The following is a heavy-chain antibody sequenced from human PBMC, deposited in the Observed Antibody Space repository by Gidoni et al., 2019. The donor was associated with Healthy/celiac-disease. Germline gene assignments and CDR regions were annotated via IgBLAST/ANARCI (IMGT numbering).Heavy chain of an antibody. CDR2: INHSGST. V-gene: IGHV4-34*01. Sequence: QVQLQQWGAGLLKPSETLSLTCAVYGGSFSGYYWSWIRQPPGKGLEWIGEINHSGSTNYNPSLNSRVTISVDTSKNQFSLKLSSVTAADTAVYYCARGSQDTAMVNWGQGTLVTVSS. CDR3: ARGSQDTAMVN. J-gene: IGHJ4*02. CDR1: GGSFSGYY. D-gene: IGHD5-18*01.